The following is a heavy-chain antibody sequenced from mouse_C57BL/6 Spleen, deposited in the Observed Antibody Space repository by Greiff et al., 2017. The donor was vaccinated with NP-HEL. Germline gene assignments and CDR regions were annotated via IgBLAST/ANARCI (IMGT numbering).Heavy chain of an antibody. J-gene: IGHJ1*03. CDR1: GYSITSGYY. D-gene: IGHD3-3*01. Sequence: EVQRVESGPGLVKPSQSLSLTCSVTGYSITSGYYWNWIRQFPGNKLEWMGYISYDGSNNYNPSLKNRISITRDTSKNQFFLKLNSVTTEDTATYYCARVRGTIWYFDVWGTGTTVTVSS. CDR2: ISYDGSN. V-gene: IGHV3-6*01. CDR3: ARVRGTIWYFDV.